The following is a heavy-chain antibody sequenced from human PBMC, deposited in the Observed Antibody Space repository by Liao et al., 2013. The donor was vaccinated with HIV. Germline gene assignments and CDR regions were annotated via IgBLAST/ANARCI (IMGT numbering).Heavy chain of an antibody. D-gene: IGHD3-22*01. CDR3: ARGEDYYDSSGYYYSYFDY. CDR1: SGSLSSPTNY. V-gene: IGHV4-39*07. CDR2: INHSGST. J-gene: IGHJ4*02. Sequence: QLQLQESGPGLVKPSETLSLTCTVSSGSLSSPTNYWAWIRQPPGKGLEWIGEINHSGSTNYNPSLKSRVTISVDTSKNQFSLKLSSVTAADTAVYYCARGEDYYDSSGYYYSYFDYWGQGTLVTVSS.